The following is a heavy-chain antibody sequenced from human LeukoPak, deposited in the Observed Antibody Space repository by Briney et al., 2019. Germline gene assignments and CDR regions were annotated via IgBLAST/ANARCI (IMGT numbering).Heavy chain of an antibody. CDR1: GGTFSSYT. D-gene: IGHD3-22*01. J-gene: IGHJ4*02. Sequence: SSVKVSCKASGGTFSSYTISWVRQAPGQGLELMGRIIPILGIANYAQKFQGRVTITADKSTSTAYMGLSSLRSEDTAVYYCARFDSSGYADYWGQGTLVTVSS. V-gene: IGHV1-69*02. CDR2: IIPILGIA. CDR3: ARFDSSGYADY.